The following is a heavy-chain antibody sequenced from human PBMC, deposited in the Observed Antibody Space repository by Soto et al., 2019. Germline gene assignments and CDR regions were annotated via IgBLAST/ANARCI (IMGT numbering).Heavy chain of an antibody. CDR2: INDGGSST. CDR1: GFIFSHYW. CDR3: ARSMVGASNDGFDI. Sequence: QTGGSLRLSCEASGFIFSHYWMHWVRQAPGKGLVWVSRINDGGSSTTYADSAKGRFIISRDNAKNTLYLQMNSLRVDDTAVYYCARSMVGASNDGFDIWGQGTMVTVSS. V-gene: IGHV3-74*01. D-gene: IGHD1-26*01. J-gene: IGHJ3*02.